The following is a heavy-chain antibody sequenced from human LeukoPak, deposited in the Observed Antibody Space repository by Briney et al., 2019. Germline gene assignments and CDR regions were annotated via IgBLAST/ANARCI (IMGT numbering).Heavy chain of an antibody. D-gene: IGHD2-15*01. J-gene: IGHJ6*04. Sequence: PGGYLRLSCAASGFTVSSNYMSWVRQAPGKGLEWGAVIWYDGSNKYYTDSVKGRFTISRDNTKNTLYLQMNSLRAEDTAVYYCARSCSGGSCKRYGMDVWGKGTTVTVSS. CDR3: ARSCSGGSCKRYGMDV. CDR2: IWYDGSNK. CDR1: GFTVSSNY. V-gene: IGHV3-33*08.